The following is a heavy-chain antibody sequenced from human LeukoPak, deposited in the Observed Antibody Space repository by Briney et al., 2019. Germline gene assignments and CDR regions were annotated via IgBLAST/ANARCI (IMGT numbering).Heavy chain of an antibody. CDR1: GFTFSHYA. D-gene: IGHD5-12*01. Sequence: PGGTLRLSCAVSGFTFSHYAMSWVCRAPGTGLEWVGSLTDSGDATYYADSVKGRLTISRDNSNSTLYLHISGLRDEDTAVYYCARGYSHNSGGWLDPWGQGTLVTFSS. V-gene: IGHV3-23*01. J-gene: IGHJ5*02. CDR3: ARGYSHNSGGWLDP. CDR2: LTDSGDAT.